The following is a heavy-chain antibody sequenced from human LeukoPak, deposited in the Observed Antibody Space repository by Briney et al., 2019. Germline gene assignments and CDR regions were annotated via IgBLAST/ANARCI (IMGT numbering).Heavy chain of an antibody. D-gene: IGHD3-10*01. CDR1: GFTLSNYD. CDR3: ARRGIVVRGFLIGLHKQAYYFDY. CDR2: LRESGGGA. V-gene: IGHV3-23*01. Sequence: PGGSMRLACAASGFTLSNYDMMWVRQAPGRGLEWVSGLRESGGGAYYTDSVKGRFTVSRDNSKNTLYLQINSLRAEDTAVYHCARRGIVVRGFLIGLHKQAYYFDYWGQGALVTVST. J-gene: IGHJ4*02.